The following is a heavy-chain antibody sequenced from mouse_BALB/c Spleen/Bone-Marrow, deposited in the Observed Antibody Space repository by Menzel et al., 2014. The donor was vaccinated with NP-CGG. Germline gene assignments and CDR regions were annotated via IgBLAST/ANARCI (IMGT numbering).Heavy chain of an antibody. Sequence: LVESGPELVKPGASVRISCKASGYTFTSYYIHWVKQRPGQGLEWIGWIYPGNVNTKYNEKFKGKATLTADKSSNTAYMQLSSLTSEDSAVYFCATYDYWGQGTTLTVSS. CDR3: ATYDY. J-gene: IGHJ2*01. V-gene: IGHV1S56*01. CDR2: IYPGNVNT. CDR1: GYTFTSYY.